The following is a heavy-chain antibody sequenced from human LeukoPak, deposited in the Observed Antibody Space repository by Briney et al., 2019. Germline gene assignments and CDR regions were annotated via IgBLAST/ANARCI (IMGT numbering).Heavy chain of an antibody. V-gene: IGHV3-23*01. D-gene: IGHD6-19*01. J-gene: IGHJ5*02. CDR2: ISGSSGRT. CDR1: GFTFSNYA. CDR3: AREMLAAVAAQS. Sequence: PGGSLRLSCAASGFTFSNYAMNWVRQAPGKGLEWVSAISGSSGRTYYADSVKGRFTISRDNSKNTLYLQMNSLRAEDTAVYYCAREMLAAVAAQSWGQGTLVTVSS.